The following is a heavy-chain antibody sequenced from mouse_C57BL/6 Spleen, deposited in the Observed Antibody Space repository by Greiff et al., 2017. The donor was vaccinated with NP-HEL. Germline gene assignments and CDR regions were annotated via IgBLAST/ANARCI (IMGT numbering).Heavy chain of an antibody. CDR1: GYSFTGYY. J-gene: IGHJ4*01. V-gene: IGHV1-42*01. CDR3: ARSDYDHALYAMDY. CDR2: IKPSTGGT. Sequence: EVQLQQSGPELVKPGASVKISCKASGYSFTGYYMNWVKQSPEKSLEWIGEIKPSTGGTTYNQKFKAKATLTVDKSSSTAYMQLKSLTSEDSAVYYCARSDYDHALYAMDYWGQGTSVTVSS. D-gene: IGHD2-4*01.